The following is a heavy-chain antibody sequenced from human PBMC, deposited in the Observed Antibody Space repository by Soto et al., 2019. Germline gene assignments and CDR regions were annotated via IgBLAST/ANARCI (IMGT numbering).Heavy chain of an antibody. Sequence: PGESLKISCKGSGYSFTTYWIGWVRQMPGKGLEWMGIIYPGDSDTRYSPSFQGQVTISVDKSISTAYLQWSSLKASNTAIYYCARFPRDGYSYGFDYWGQGTLVTVSS. CDR3: ARFPRDGYSYGFDY. V-gene: IGHV5-51*01. D-gene: IGHD4-4*01. CDR2: IYPGDSDT. CDR1: GYSFTTYW. J-gene: IGHJ4*02.